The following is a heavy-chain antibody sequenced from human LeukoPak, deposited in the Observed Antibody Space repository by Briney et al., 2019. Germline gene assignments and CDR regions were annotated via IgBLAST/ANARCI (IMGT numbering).Heavy chain of an antibody. Sequence: GGSLRFSCAASGFTFSNYWMSWVRQAPGKGLVWVSRINSDGSSRHYADSVKGRFTISRDNAKNTLHLQMTSLRAEDTAVYYCARGGPDSSDYSSLFDYWGRGILVTVSS. CDR2: INSDGSSR. CDR1: GFTFSNYW. D-gene: IGHD3-22*01. J-gene: IGHJ4*02. CDR3: ARGGPDSSDYSSLFDY. V-gene: IGHV3-74*01.